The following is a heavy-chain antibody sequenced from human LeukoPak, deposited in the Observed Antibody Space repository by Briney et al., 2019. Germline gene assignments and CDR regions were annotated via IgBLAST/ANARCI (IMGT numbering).Heavy chain of an antibody. Sequence: PSETLSLTCTVSGGSISSYYWSWIRQPAGKGLEWIGRIYTSGSTNYNPSLKSRVTMSVDTSKNQFSLKLSSVTAADTAVYYCARDGYYYDSSGYYYGDYFDYWGQGTVVTVSS. CDR3: ARDGYYYDSSGYYYGDYFDY. J-gene: IGHJ4*02. CDR2: IYTSGST. V-gene: IGHV4-4*07. D-gene: IGHD3-22*01. CDR1: GGSISSYY.